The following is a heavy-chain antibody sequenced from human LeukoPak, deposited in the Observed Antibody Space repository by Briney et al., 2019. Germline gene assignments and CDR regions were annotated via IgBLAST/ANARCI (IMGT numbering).Heavy chain of an antibody. J-gene: IGHJ4*02. CDR3: ARDSSQTSTTYYDFWSGYDY. V-gene: IGHV1-2*06. CDR1: GYTFTGYY. D-gene: IGHD3-3*01. CDR2: INPNSGGT. Sequence: ASVKGSCKASGYTFTGYYMHWVRQAPGQGLEWMGRINPNSGGTNYAQKFQGRVTMTRDTSISTAYMELSRLRSDDTAVYYCARDSSQTSTTYYDFWSGYDYWGQGTLVTVSS.